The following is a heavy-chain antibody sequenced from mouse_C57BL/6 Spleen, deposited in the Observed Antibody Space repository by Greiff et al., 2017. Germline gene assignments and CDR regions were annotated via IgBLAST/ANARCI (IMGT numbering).Heavy chain of an antibody. CDR2: IHPNSGST. J-gene: IGHJ1*03. Sequence: QVQLQQPGAELVKPGASVKLSCKASGYTFTSYWMHWVKQRPGQGLEWIGMIHPNSGSTNYNEKFKSKATQTVDKSSSTAYMQLSSLTSEDSAVYYCATYYCDSREGDWYFDVWGTGTTVTVSS. D-gene: IGHD1-1*01. V-gene: IGHV1-64*01. CDR3: ATYYCDSREGDWYFDV. CDR1: GYTFTSYW.